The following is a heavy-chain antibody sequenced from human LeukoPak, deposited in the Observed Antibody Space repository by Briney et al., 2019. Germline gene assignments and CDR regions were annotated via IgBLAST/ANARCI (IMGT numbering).Heavy chain of an antibody. CDR3: ARVSVGGGGVPDGMDV. J-gene: IGHJ6*02. D-gene: IGHD2-8*02. V-gene: IGHV4-4*02. Sequence: SGTLSLTCAVSGGSISSSNWWSWVRQPPGKGLEGIGEIYHSGSTNYNPSLKSRVTISVDKSKNQFSLKLSSVTAADTAVYYCARVSVGGGGVPDGMDVWGQGTTVTVSS. CDR2: IYHSGST. CDR1: GGSISSSNW.